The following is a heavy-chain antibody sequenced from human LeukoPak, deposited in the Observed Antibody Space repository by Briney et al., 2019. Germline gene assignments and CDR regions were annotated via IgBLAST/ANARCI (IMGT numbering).Heavy chain of an antibody. CDR2: INYSGNNT. V-gene: IGHV3-23*05. CDR3: AKVYCSGGNCYSYFDY. J-gene: IGHJ4*02. Sequence: HPGGSLRLSCAASGFTFSSNSMGWVRQAPGKGLEWVSAINYSGNNTYYADSVKGRFTISRDNSKNTLYLQMHSLRAEDTATYYCAKVYCSGGNCYSYFDYWGQGTLVTVAS. CDR1: GFTFSSNS. D-gene: IGHD2-15*01.